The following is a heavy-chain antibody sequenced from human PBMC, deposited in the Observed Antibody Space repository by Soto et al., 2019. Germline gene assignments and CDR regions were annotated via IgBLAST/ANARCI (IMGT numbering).Heavy chain of an antibody. CDR1: GYTFSSYA. CDR2: IHAGNGNT. D-gene: IGHD6-19*01. J-gene: IGHJ4*02. Sequence: ASVKVSCKASGYTFSSYAIHWVRQAPGQGLEWMGWIHAGNGNTKYSQNFEGRVTITRDTSATTAYMELNSLRSEDTAVYYCASRLDFLAYWGQATMVTVSA. CDR3: ASRLDFLAY. V-gene: IGHV1-3*01.